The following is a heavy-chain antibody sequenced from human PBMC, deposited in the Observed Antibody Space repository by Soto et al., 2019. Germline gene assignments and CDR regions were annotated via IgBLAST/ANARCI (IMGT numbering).Heavy chain of an antibody. CDR2: IFHGGTT. D-gene: IGHD3-22*01. J-gene: IGHJ4*02. CDR3: ARHADSSSYYYPFDY. V-gene: IGHV4-38-2*01. Sequence: LSLTCFVSRYSISSGYYWGWIRQPPGKGLEWIGSIFHGGTTYYNPSLKSRLTISVDTSKNQFSLTLSSVTAADTAVYYCARHADSSSYYYPFDYWGQGSLVTVSS. CDR1: RYSISSGYY.